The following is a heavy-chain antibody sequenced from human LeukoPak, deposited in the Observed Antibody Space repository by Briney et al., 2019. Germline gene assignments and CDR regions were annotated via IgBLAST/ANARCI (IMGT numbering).Heavy chain of an antibody. V-gene: IGHV3-74*01. D-gene: IGHD5-18*01. CDR3: ARDYQGYSYGFHLDYFDY. CDR1: GFTFSSYW. Sequence: PGGSLRLSCAASGFTFSSYWMHWVRQAPGKGLVWVSRINSDGSSTSYADSVKGRFTISRDNAKNTLYLQMNSLRAEDTAVYYCARDYQGYSYGFHLDYFDYWGQGTLVTVSS. J-gene: IGHJ4*02. CDR2: INSDGSST.